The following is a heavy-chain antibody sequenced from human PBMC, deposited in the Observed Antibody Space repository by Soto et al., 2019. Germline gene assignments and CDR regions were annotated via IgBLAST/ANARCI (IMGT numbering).Heavy chain of an antibody. V-gene: IGHV1-69*13. CDR1: GGTFSSYA. D-gene: IGHD1-20*01. Sequence: ASVKVSCKASGGTFSSYAISWVRQAPGQGLEWMGGIIPIFGTANYAQKIQGRVTITADESTSTAYMELSSLRSEDTAVYYCARDRGITGSSAPFDYWGQGTLVTVSS. CDR2: IIPIFGTA. J-gene: IGHJ4*02. CDR3: ARDRGITGSSAPFDY.